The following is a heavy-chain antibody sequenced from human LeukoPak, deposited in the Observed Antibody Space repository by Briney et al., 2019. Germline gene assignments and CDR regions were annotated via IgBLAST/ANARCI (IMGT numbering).Heavy chain of an antibody. D-gene: IGHD3-22*01. CDR2: INPNSGGT. CDR3: ARVWDYYDSSGYYIDY. J-gene: IGHJ4*02. V-gene: IGHV1-2*02. Sequence: GASVKVSCKASGYTFTGYYMHWVRQAPGQGLEWMGWINPNSGGTNYAQKFQGRVTMTRDTSISTAYMELSRLRSDDTAVYYCARVWDYYDSSGYYIDYWGQGTLVTVSS. CDR1: GYTFTGYY.